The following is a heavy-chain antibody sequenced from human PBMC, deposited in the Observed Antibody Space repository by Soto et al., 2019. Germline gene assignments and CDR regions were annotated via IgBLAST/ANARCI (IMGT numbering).Heavy chain of an antibody. CDR2: INPFDGSR. CDR1: GYIFTSYY. J-gene: IGHJ4*02. D-gene: IGHD3-10*01. V-gene: IGHV1-46*03. Sequence: QVQLVQSGAEVKKPGASVKVSCKASGYIFTSYYLHWVRQAPGQGLEWMGWINPFDGSRMFAQSFQGRVTXTXDXXTSTVYMELSSLRSEDTAVYYCSRVDPGETSPFDHWGQGTLVTVSS. CDR3: SRVDPGETSPFDH.